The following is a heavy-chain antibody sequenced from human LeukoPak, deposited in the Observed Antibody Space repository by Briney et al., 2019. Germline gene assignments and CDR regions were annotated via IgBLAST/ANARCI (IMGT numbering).Heavy chain of an antibody. CDR1: GFSSSSYG. CDR2: ISANGAKT. CDR3: ARGNSVTVSHYSIDV. D-gene: IGHD2/OR15-2a*01. V-gene: IGHV3-64*02. J-gene: IGHJ6*03. Sequence: PGGSLRLSCAASGFSSSSYGIHWVRQAPGKGLEYVSAISANGAKTYYADSVRGRFTISRDNSKSTVYLQVGSLRAEDMAVYYCARGNSVTVSHYSIDVWGKGTTVIVSS.